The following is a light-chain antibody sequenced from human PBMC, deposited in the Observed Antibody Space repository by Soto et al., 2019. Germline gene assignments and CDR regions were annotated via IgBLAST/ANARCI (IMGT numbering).Light chain of an antibody. CDR1: QSISSY. Sequence: DIQMTQSPSSLSASVGDRVTITCRASQSISSYLNWYQQKPGKAPMLLIYAASSLQSGVPSRFSGSGSGTDFTLTISSLQPEDFATYYCQQSYSTPWTFGQGTQVAVK. J-gene: IGKJ1*01. CDR3: QQSYSTPWT. V-gene: IGKV1-39*01. CDR2: AAS.